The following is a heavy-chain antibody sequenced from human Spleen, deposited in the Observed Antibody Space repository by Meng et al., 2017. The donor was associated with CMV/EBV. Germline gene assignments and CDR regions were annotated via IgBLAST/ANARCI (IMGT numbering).Heavy chain of an antibody. D-gene: IGHD1-26*01. CDR2: INEDGSRT. Sequence: GSLRLSCAASGFTLSRYWMHWVRQAPGKGLVWVSRINEDGSRTDYADSVKGRFTISRDNAKNTLYLQMNSLRAEDTAVYYCARDWSGSDDYWGQGTLGTVSS. CDR3: ARDWSGSDDY. V-gene: IGHV3-74*01. J-gene: IGHJ4*02. CDR1: GFTLSRYW.